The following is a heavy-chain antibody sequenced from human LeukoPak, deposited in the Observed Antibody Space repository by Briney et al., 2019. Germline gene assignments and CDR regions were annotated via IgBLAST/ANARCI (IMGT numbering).Heavy chain of an antibody. CDR1: GFAFSSYA. J-gene: IGHJ4*02. D-gene: IGHD1-26*01. CDR2: IGGGGEYT. V-gene: IGHV3-23*01. CDR3: AKVLSGSQDY. Sequence: GGSLRLSCAASGFAFSSYAMSWVRQAPGKGLEWVSTIGGGGEYTYYADSVKGRSIISRDNSKNTFYLQMNSLRAEDTAVYYCAKVLSGSQDYWGQGTLVTVFS.